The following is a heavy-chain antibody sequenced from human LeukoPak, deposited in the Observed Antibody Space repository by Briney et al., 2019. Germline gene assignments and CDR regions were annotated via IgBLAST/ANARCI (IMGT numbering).Heavy chain of an antibody. D-gene: IGHD3-10*01. CDR2: ISGSGGSTI. V-gene: IGHV3-23*01. J-gene: IGHJ4*02. CDR3: ASRRTYGSGSYIPHY. CDR1: GFTFSSYA. Sequence: PGGSLRLSCAASGFTFSSYAMSWVRQAPGKGLEWVSAISGSGGSTIYYADSVKGRFTISRDNARNSLYLQMNSLRAEDTAVYYCASRRTYGSGSYIPHYWGQGTLVTVSS.